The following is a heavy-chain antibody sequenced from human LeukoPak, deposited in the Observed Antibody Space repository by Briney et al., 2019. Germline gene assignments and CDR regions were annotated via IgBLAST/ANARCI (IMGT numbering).Heavy chain of an antibody. Sequence: GGSLRPSCATSGFTFSTYSMNWVRQAPGKGLEWVSSIGTSSSSIYYADSVRGRFTISRDNARNPLYLQMNSLRAEDTAVYYCVRIPNSANFPNWFDPWGQGTLVTVSS. D-gene: IGHD2/OR15-2a*01. CDR1: GFTFSTYS. CDR3: VRIPNSANFPNWFDP. J-gene: IGHJ5*02. CDR2: IGTSSSSI. V-gene: IGHV3-21*01.